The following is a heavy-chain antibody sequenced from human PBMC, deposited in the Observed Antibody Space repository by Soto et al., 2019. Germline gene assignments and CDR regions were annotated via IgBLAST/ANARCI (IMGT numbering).Heavy chain of an antibody. CDR2: IYYSGST. V-gene: IGHV4-59*08. CDR3: GRLGEYYQSLDP. CDR1: GDSISNYY. J-gene: IGHJ5*02. D-gene: IGHD2-2*01. Sequence: PSETLSLTCTVSGDSISNYYWAWIRQPPGKGLEWIGYIYYSGSTSYNPSLKSRVTISLETSKSQFSLRLSSVTASDTAVYYCGRLGEYYQSLDPWGQGTLVTVSS.